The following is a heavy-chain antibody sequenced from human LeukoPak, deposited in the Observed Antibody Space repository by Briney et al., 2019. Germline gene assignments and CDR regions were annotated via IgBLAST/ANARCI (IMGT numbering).Heavy chain of an antibody. CDR3: ARAYSGTYGLGYYYMDV. Sequence: GGSLRLSCAASGFTFSSYSMNWVRQAPGKGLEWVSSISSSSSYIYYADSVKGRFTISRDNAKKSLYLQMNSLRAEDTAVYYCARAYSGTYGLGYYYMDVWGKGTTVTVSS. V-gene: IGHV3-21*01. CDR2: ISSSSSYI. J-gene: IGHJ6*03. D-gene: IGHD1-26*01. CDR1: GFTFSSYS.